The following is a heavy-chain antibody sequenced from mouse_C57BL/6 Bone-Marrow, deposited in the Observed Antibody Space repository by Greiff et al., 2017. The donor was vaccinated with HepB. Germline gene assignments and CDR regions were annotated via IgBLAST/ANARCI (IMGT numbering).Heavy chain of an antibody. CDR1: GYSITSGYY. D-gene: IGHD3-3*01. V-gene: IGHV3-6*01. Sequence: DVKLQESGPGLVKPSQSLSLTCSVTGYSITSGYYWNWIRQFPGNKLEWMGYISYDGSNNYNPSLKNRISITRDTSKNQFFLKLNSVTTEDTATYYCAREGTGYWGQGTTLTVSS. CDR2: ISYDGSN. J-gene: IGHJ2*01. CDR3: AREGTGY.